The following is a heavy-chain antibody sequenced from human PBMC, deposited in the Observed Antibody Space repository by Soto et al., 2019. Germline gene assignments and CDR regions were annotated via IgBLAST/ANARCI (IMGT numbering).Heavy chain of an antibody. CDR3: ARETRGIFGVVIPQSWFDP. D-gene: IGHD3-3*01. CDR1: GGSVSSGSYY. CDR2: IYYSGST. Sequence: SETLSLTCTVSGGSVSSGSYYWSWIRQPPGKGLEWIGYIYYSGSTNYNPSLKSRVTISVDTSKNQFSLKLSSVTAADTAVYYCARETRGIFGVVIPQSWFDPWGRGTLVTVSS. J-gene: IGHJ5*02. V-gene: IGHV4-61*01.